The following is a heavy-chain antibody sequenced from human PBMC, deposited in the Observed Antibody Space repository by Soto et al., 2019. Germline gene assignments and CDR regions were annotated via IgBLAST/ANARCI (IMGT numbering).Heavy chain of an antibody. J-gene: IGHJ4*02. CDR1: GGSISSGGYY. V-gene: IGHV4-31*03. CDR3: ARAASQIAAAGSFDY. CDR2: IYYSGST. D-gene: IGHD6-13*01. Sequence: TSETLSLTCTVSGGSISSGGYYWSWIRQHPGKGLEWIGYIYYSGSTYYNPSLKSRVTISVDTSKNQFSLKLSSVTAADTAVYYCARAASQIAAAGSFDYWGQGTLVTVSS.